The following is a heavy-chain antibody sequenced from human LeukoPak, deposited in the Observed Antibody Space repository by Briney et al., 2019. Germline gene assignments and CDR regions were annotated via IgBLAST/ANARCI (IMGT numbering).Heavy chain of an antibody. Sequence: SETLSLTCTVSGGSISSSSYYWGWIRQPPGKGLEWIGSIYYSGSTYYNPSLKSRVTISVDTSKNQFSLKLSSVTAADTAVYYCARLKIHCSSTSCYGFSWFDPWGQGTLVTVSS. D-gene: IGHD2-2*01. J-gene: IGHJ5*02. V-gene: IGHV4-39*07. CDR2: IYYSGST. CDR3: ARLKIHCSSTSCYGFSWFDP. CDR1: GGSISSSSYY.